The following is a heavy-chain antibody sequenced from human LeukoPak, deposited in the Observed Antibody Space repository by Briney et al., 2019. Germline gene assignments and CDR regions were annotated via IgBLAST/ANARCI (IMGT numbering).Heavy chain of an antibody. J-gene: IGHJ3*02. CDR1: GFTFSNAW. CDR2: IKSKTDGGTT. CDR3: TTTYYDFWSGYYKAFDI. Sequence: GGSLRLSCAASGFTFSNAWMSWVRQAPGKGLEWVGRIKSKTDGGTTDYAAPVKGRFTISRDDSKNTLYLQMNSLKTEDTAVYYCTTTYYDFWSGYYKAFDIWGQGTMVTVSS. D-gene: IGHD3-3*01. V-gene: IGHV3-15*01.